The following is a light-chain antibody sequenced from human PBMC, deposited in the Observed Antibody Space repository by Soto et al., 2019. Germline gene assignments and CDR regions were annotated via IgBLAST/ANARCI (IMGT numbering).Light chain of an antibody. V-gene: IGKV1-5*03. Sequence: DIQMTQSPSTLSASVGDRVTITCRASQSISNWLAWYQQRPGKAPNLLIYKASSLEGGVPSRFSGSGSGTDFTLTISSLQPDDFATYYRQQYNTYPWTFGQGTRVEIK. CDR1: QSISNW. J-gene: IGKJ1*01. CDR2: KAS. CDR3: QQYNTYPWT.